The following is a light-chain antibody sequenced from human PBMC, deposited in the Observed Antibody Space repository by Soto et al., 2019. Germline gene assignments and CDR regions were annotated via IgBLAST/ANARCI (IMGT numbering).Light chain of an antibody. CDR3: QPYNNWPLT. J-gene: IGKJ4*01. CDR2: DTS. Sequence: EIVMTQSPGTLSLSPGETATLSCRASQSFSSNYVAWYQHKPGQTPRLLIYDTSTRATGVPARFSGSRSGPEFTLTINSLQSEDFAIYYCQPYNNWPLTFGGGTKVDIK. CDR1: QSFSSN. V-gene: IGKV3-15*01.